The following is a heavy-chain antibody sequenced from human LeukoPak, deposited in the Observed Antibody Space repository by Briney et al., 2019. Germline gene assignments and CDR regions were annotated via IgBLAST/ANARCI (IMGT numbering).Heavy chain of an antibody. V-gene: IGHV1-8*01. CDR3: ARGVRGVTSRRKYYYYMDV. Sequence: GASVKVSCKASGYTFTSYDINWARQATGQGLEWMGWMNPNSGNTGYAQKFQGRVTMTRNTSISTAYMELSSLRSEDTAVYYCARGVRGVTSRRKYYYYMDVWGKGTTVTVSS. CDR2: MNPNSGNT. J-gene: IGHJ6*03. D-gene: IGHD3-10*01. CDR1: GYTFTSYD.